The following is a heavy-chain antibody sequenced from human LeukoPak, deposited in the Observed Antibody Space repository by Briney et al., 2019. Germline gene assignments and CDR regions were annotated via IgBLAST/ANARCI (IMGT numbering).Heavy chain of an antibody. CDR1: GFTFSSYA. Sequence: PGGSLRLSCAASGFTFSSYAMSWVRQAPGKGLEWVSAISGSGGSTYYADSVKGRFTISRDNSKNTLYLQMNSLRAEDTAVYYCARTVSGTATPFAAFDIWGQGTMVTVSS. CDR3: ARTVSGTATPFAAFDI. D-gene: IGHD2-15*01. CDR2: ISGSGGST. V-gene: IGHV3-23*01. J-gene: IGHJ3*02.